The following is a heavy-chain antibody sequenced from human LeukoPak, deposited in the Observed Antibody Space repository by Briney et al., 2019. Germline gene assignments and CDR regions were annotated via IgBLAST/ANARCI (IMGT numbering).Heavy chain of an antibody. Sequence: ASVKVSCKASGYTFTGYYMHWVRQAPGQGLEWMGWINPNSGGTNYAQKFQGRVTMTRDTSISTAYMELSRLRSDDTAVYYCARGRHSSSWTRYFFDYWGQGTLVIVSS. CDR2: INPNSGGT. V-gene: IGHV1-2*02. CDR3: ARGRHSSSWTRYFFDY. J-gene: IGHJ4*02. D-gene: IGHD6-13*01. CDR1: GYTFTGYY.